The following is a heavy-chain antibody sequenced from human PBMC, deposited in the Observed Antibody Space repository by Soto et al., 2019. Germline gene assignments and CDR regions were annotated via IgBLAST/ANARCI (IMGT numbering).Heavy chain of an antibody. Sequence: EVQLVESGGGLVQPGGSLRLSCAASGFTFSSYDMHWVRQATGTGLEWVSAIGTAGDTYYPGSVKGRFTISRENAKNSLYLQMNSLRAGDTAVYYCARGVGWELLLFDYWGQGTLVTVSS. J-gene: IGHJ4*02. D-gene: IGHD1-26*01. V-gene: IGHV3-13*01. CDR2: IGTAGDT. CDR3: ARGVGWELLLFDY. CDR1: GFTFSSYD.